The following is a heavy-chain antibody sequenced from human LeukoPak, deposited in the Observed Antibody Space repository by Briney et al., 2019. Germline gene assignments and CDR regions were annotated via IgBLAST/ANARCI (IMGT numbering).Heavy chain of an antibody. Sequence: PGGSLRLSCAASGFTVSGNYMSWVRQAPGKGLEWVSVIYSGGSTYYADSVKGRFTISRDNSKNTLYLQMNSLRAEDTAVYYCACSFQPMTTVTRPSDYWGQGTLVTVSS. V-gene: IGHV3-53*01. CDR1: GFTVSGNY. J-gene: IGHJ4*02. D-gene: IGHD4-17*01. CDR3: ACSFQPMTTVTRPSDY. CDR2: IYSGGST.